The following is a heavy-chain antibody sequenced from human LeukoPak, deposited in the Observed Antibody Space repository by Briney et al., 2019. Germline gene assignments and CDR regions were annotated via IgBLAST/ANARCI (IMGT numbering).Heavy chain of an antibody. CDR2: ISSSGSTI. V-gene: IGHV3-11*01. Sequence: GGSLRLSCAASGFTFSDYYMSWIRQAPGKGLEGVSYISSSGSTIYYADSVKGRFTISRDNAKNSLYLQMNSLRAEDTAVYYCARDQYSSSSSWFDPWGQGTLVTVSS. CDR1: GFTFSDYY. D-gene: IGHD6-6*01. CDR3: ARDQYSSSSSWFDP. J-gene: IGHJ5*02.